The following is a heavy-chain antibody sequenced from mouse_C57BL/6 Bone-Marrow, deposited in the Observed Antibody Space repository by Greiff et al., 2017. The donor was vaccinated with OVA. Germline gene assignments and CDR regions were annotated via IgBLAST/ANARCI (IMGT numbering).Heavy chain of an antibody. Sequence: EVKLQQSGPELVKPGASVKISCKASGYTFTDYYMNWVKQSHGKSLEWIGDINPNNGGTSYNQKFKGKATLTVDKSSSTAYMELRSLTSEDSAVYYCARGVNRPYYFDYWGQGTTLKVSS. CDR1: GYTFTDYY. CDR3: ARGVNRPYYFDY. CDR2: INPNNGGT. V-gene: IGHV1-26*01. J-gene: IGHJ2*01.